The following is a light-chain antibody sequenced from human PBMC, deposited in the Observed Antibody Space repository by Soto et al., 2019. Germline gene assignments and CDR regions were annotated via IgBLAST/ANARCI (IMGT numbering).Light chain of an antibody. CDR2: GAS. J-gene: IGKJ4*01. Sequence: EIVMTQSPATLSVSPGERATLSCRASQSVSSNLAWYQQKPGQSPMLLIYGASTRATGIPARFSGSGYGTEFTLTISSLQSEDFAVYYCQQYNNWPPLTFGGGTKVEIK. CDR1: QSVSSN. CDR3: QQYNNWPPLT. V-gene: IGKV3-15*01.